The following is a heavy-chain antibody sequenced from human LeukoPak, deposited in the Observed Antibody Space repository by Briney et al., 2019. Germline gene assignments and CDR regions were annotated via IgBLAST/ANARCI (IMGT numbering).Heavy chain of an antibody. Sequence: GRSLRLSCAASGFTFSSYAMHWVRQAPGKGLEWVAVISYDGSNKYYADSVKGRFTISRDNSNNTLYLQMNSLRAEDTAVYYCARDPQWLFTFDIWGQGTIITVSS. CDR1: GFTFSSYA. CDR3: ARDPQWLFTFDI. J-gene: IGHJ3*02. V-gene: IGHV3-30-3*01. CDR2: ISYDGSNK. D-gene: IGHD6-19*01.